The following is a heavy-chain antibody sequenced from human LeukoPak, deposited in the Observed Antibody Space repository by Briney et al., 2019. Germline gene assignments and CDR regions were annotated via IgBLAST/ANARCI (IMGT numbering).Heavy chain of an antibody. CDR3: AREGRHCGGDCYSFDS. D-gene: IGHD2-21*02. J-gene: IGHJ4*02. CDR1: GYTFTDSY. Sequence: ASVKVSCKASGYTFTDSYMHWVRQAHAQGNEYLAWINLKSGDATYAQKFHSRGSMIRDTSTSTAYMDLGSLRSDDTAVYYCAREGRHCGGDCYSFDSWGQGTLVTVSS. CDR2: INLKSGDA. V-gene: IGHV1-2*02.